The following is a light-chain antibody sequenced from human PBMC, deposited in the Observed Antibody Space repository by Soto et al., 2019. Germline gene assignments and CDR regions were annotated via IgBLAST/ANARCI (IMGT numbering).Light chain of an antibody. CDR1: QSISSN. CDR2: DAS. CDR3: QQRGNWPWT. J-gene: IGKJ1*01. Sequence: EIVMTQSPATLSVSPGERATLSCRASQSISSNLAWYQQKPGQAPRLLIYDASKRVTGIPARFSGSGSGTDFTLTITSLEPEDFAVYYCQQRGNWPWTFGQGTKVDI. V-gene: IGKV3-11*01.